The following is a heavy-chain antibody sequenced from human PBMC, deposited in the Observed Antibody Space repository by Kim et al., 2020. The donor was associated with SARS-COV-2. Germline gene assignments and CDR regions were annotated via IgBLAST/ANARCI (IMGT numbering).Heavy chain of an antibody. V-gene: IGHV1-69*13. Sequence: SVKVSCKASGGTFSSYAISWVRQAPGQGLEWMGGIIPIFGTANYAQKFQGRVTITADESTSTAYMELSSLRSEDTAVYYCARDGEAWGGATIFWFDPWGQGTLVTVSS. D-gene: IGHD3-9*01. CDR3: ARDGEAWGGATIFWFDP. CDR2: IIPIFGTA. CDR1: GGTFSSYA. J-gene: IGHJ5*02.